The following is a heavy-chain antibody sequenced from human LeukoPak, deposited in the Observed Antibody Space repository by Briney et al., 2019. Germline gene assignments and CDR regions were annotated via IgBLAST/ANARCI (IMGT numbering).Heavy chain of an antibody. CDR1: GVSMNSYH. D-gene: IGHD5-24*01. CDR2: ISDSGST. Sequence: SETLSLTCTVSGVSMNSYHWSWIRQPPGKGLEWIGYISDSGSTNYNPSLRSRVTISEGTSMNEFSLKLSSVTAADTVVYYCASGRGGYNPGYWGQGTLVTVSS. V-gene: IGHV4-59*01. J-gene: IGHJ4*02. CDR3: ASGRGGYNPGY.